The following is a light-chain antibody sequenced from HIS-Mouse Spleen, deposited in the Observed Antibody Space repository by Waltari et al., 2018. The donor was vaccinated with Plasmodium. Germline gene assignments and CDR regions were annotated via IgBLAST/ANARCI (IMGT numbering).Light chain of an antibody. J-gene: IGKJ2*01. Sequence: DIQLTHSPSSLSASVVARVTITRRASQGISSYLAWYQQKPGKAPKLLIYAASTWQSGVPSRFSGSGSGTEFTLTISSLQSEDFATYYCQQHNSYPYTFGQGTKVEIK. V-gene: IGKV1-9*01. CDR1: QGISSY. CDR2: AAS. CDR3: QQHNSYPYT.